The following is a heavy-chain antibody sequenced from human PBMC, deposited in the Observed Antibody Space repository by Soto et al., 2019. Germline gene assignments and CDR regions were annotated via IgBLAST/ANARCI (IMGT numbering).Heavy chain of an antibody. J-gene: IGHJ2*01. V-gene: IGHV3-33*01. CDR3: ARGSVEQWLNWYFDL. D-gene: IGHD6-19*01. Sequence: QVQLVESGGGVVQPGRSLRLSCAASGFTFRKYGMHWVRQAPGKGLEWVAVIWYDGKNKYYIDSVKGRFTISRDNSKNTVFLHMNSLRVEDTAVYYCARGSVEQWLNWYFDLWGRGTLVTVSS. CDR2: IWYDGKNK. CDR1: GFTFRKYG.